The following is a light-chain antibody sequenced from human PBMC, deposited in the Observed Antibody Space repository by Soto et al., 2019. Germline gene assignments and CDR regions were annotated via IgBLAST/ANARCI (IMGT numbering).Light chain of an antibody. CDR1: QNVRTF. J-gene: IGKJ4*01. CDR2: GAS. V-gene: IGKV3-20*01. Sequence: EVVLTQSPATLSLSPGERGTLSCRASQNVRTFLDWYQQKPGQAPRLLIYGASNRATGIPARFSGSGSGTDFTLTISRLEPEDFAVYYCQQYGSSPLTFGGGTKVDIK. CDR3: QQYGSSPLT.